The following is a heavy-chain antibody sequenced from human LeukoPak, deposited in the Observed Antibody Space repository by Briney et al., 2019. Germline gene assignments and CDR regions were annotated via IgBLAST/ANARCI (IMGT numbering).Heavy chain of an antibody. CDR1: GFTFSSYS. Sequence: GGSLRLSCAASGFTFSSYSMNWVRQAPGKGLEWISSISSSSSYIYYADSVKGRFTISRDNAKNSLYLQMNSLRAEDTAVYYCARAGEDGYSSSWYPYNWFDPWGQGTLVTVSS. D-gene: IGHD6-13*01. J-gene: IGHJ5*02. V-gene: IGHV3-21*01. CDR2: ISSSSSYI. CDR3: ARAGEDGYSSSWYPYNWFDP.